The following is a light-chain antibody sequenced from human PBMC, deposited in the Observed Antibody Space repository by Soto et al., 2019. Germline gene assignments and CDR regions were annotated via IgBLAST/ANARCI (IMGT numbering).Light chain of an antibody. V-gene: IGKV3D-15*01. CDR2: GAS. CDR1: QSVSNN. CDR3: QQYNNWPPYT. Sequence: EIVMTQSPATLSVSPGERATLSCRASQSVSNNLVWYQQKPGQAPRLLIYGASTRATGIPARFSGSGSGTEFTLTISSLQSEDFAVYYCQQYNNWPPYTVGQGTKLEIK. J-gene: IGKJ2*01.